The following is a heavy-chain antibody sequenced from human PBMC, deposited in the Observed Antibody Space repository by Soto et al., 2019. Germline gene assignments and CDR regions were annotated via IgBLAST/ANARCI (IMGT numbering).Heavy chain of an antibody. D-gene: IGHD6-6*01. V-gene: IGHV3-33*01. CDR3: GRDTDWDTSSSGFDY. CDR1: GFTFSSYG. J-gene: IGHJ4*02. Sequence: QVQLVESGGGVVQPGRSLRLSCAASGFTFSSYGMHWVRQAPGKGLEWVAVIWYDGSNKYYADSVKGRFTISRDNSKNTLYLQTNCRTGEAAAVSNCGRDTDWDTSSSGFDYWGQGNLVTVSS. CDR2: IWYDGSNK.